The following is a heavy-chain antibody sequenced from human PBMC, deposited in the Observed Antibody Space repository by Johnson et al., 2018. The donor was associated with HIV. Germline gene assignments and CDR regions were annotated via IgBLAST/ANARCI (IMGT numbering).Heavy chain of an antibody. V-gene: IGHV3-48*04. CDR3: AKDKGAAAGYDAFDI. CDR2: ISSSGSSR. Sequence: EQLVESGGGVVQPGGSLRLSCEASGFTFSSYWMSWVRQAPGKGLEWVSYISSSGSSRYYADSVKGRFTISRDNAKNSLYLQMNSLRAEDTALYYCAKDKGAAAGYDAFDIWGQGTMVTVSS. D-gene: IGHD6-13*01. J-gene: IGHJ3*02. CDR1: GFTFSSYW.